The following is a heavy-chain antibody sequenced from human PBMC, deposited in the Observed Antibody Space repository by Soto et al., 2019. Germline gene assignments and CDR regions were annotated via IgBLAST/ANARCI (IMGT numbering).Heavy chain of an antibody. Sequence: SETLSLTCTVSGGSISSGDYYWSWIRQPPRKGLEWIGYIYYSGSTYYNPSLKSRVTISVDTSKNQFSLKLSSVTAADTAVYYCARQFGVVIDYYYYYVMDVWGQGTTVTVSS. CDR3: ARQFGVVIDYYYYYVMDV. CDR2: IYYSGST. V-gene: IGHV4-30-4*01. J-gene: IGHJ6*02. D-gene: IGHD3-3*01. CDR1: GGSISSGDYY.